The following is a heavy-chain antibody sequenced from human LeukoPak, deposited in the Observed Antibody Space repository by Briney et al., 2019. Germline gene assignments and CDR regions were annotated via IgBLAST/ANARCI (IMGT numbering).Heavy chain of an antibody. CDR3: AREPTKLYHDYYDSSGYLWDY. D-gene: IGHD3-22*01. Sequence: GASVKVSCKASGYTFTSYGISWVRQAPGQGLEWMGWISAYNGNTNYAQKLQGRVTMTTDTSTGTAYMELRSLRSDDTAVYYCAREPTKLYHDYYDSSGYLWDYWGQGTLVTVSS. V-gene: IGHV1-18*01. J-gene: IGHJ4*02. CDR2: ISAYNGNT. CDR1: GYTFTSYG.